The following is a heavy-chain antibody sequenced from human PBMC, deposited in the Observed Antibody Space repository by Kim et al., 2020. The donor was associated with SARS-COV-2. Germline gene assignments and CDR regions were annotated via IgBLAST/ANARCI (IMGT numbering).Heavy chain of an antibody. Sequence: GESLKISCKGSAYIFTNYWIGWVRQMPGKGLEWMGIIYPGDSDTKYSPSFRGQVTISADKSITTAYLQWSSLRASDTAIYYCASLSRIMTTAGFAYWGQGTLVTVSS. CDR2: IYPGDSDT. J-gene: IGHJ4*02. D-gene: IGHD6-19*01. CDR3: ASLSRIMTTAGFAY. V-gene: IGHV5-51*01. CDR1: AYIFTNYW.